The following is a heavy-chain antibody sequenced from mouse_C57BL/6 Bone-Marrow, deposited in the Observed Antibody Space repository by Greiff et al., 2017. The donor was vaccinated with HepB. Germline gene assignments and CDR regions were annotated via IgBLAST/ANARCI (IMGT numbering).Heavy chain of an antibody. CDR3: ARCSSYYYYAIDY. D-gene: IGHD1-1*01. CDR2: IDPSDSET. Sequence: QVQLQQPGAELVRPGSSVKLSCKASGYTFTSYWMHWVKQRPIQGLEWIGNIDPSDSETHYNQKFKDKATLTVDKSSSTAYMQLSSLTSEDSAVYFCARCSSYYYYAIDYWGQGTSVTVSS. V-gene: IGHV1-52*01. J-gene: IGHJ4*01. CDR1: GYTFTSYW.